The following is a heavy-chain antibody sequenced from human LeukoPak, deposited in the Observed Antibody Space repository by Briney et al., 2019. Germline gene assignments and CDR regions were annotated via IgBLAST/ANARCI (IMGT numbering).Heavy chain of an antibody. CDR3: ARHSSGWYWLDF. CDR2: IYYSGST. Sequence: SETLSLTCTVSGGSISSYYWSWIRQPPGKGLEWIGSIYYSGSTYYNPSLKSRVTISVDTSKNQFSLKLSSVTAADTAVYYCARHSSGWYWLDFWGQGTLVTVSS. D-gene: IGHD6-19*01. CDR1: GGSISSYY. V-gene: IGHV4-59*05. J-gene: IGHJ4*02.